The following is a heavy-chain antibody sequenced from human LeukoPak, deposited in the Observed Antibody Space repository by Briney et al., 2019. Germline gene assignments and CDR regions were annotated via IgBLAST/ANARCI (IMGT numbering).Heavy chain of an antibody. J-gene: IGHJ4*02. CDR1: GFTFSSYA. Sequence: GGSLRLSCAASGFTFSSYAMSWVRQAPGKGLEWVSAISGSGGSTYYADAVKGRFTISRDNSKNTLYLQINSLRAEDTAVYYCAKEGNGDYYFDYWGQGTLVTVSS. CDR3: AKEGNGDYYFDY. V-gene: IGHV3-23*01. CDR2: ISGSGGST. D-gene: IGHD4-17*01.